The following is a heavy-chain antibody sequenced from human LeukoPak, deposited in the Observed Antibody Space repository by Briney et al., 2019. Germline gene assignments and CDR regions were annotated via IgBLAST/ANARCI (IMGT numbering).Heavy chain of an antibody. J-gene: IGHJ3*02. CDR1: GGTFSSYA. V-gene: IGHV1-69*13. CDR3: ASTMVRGVIYCAFDI. CDR2: IIPIFGTA. Sequence: ASVKVSCKASGGTFSSYAISWVRQAPGQGLEWMGGIIPIFGTANYAQKFQGRVTITADESTSTAYMELSSLRSEDTAVYYCASTMVRGVIYCAFDIWGQGTMVTVSS. D-gene: IGHD3-10*01.